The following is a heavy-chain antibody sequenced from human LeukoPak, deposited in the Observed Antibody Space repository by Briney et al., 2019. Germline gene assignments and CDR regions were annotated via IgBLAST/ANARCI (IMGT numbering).Heavy chain of an antibody. V-gene: IGHV4-4*07. CDR2: VHASVTT. D-gene: IGHD1-26*01. CDR3: TRGGVPGAGNWFDP. Sequence: SETLSLTCSVSGGSISNYYWNWIRQPAGKGLEWSGRVHASVTTKYNPSLNSRVTMSLDTSRNQFSLKLSSVTAADTAVYYCTRGGVPGAGNWFDPWSQGTLVTVSS. CDR1: GGSISNYY. J-gene: IGHJ5*02.